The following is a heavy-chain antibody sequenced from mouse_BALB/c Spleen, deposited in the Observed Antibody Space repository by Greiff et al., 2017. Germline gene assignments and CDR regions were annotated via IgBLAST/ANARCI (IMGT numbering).Heavy chain of an antibody. CDR2: IWAGGST. D-gene: IGHD2-10*02. CDR1: GFSLTSYG. Sequence: VNVVESGPGLVAPSQSLSITCTVSGFSLTSYGVHWVRQPPGKGLEWLGVIWAGGSTNYNSALMSRLSISKDNSKSQVFLKMNSLQTDDTAMYYCARGRAYGNYVAWFAYWGQGTLVTVSA. V-gene: IGHV2-9*02. J-gene: IGHJ3*01. CDR3: ARGRAYGNYVAWFAY.